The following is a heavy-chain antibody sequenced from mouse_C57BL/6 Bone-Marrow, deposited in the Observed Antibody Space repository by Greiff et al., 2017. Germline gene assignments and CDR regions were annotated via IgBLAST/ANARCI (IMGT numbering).Heavy chain of an antibody. Sequence: QVQLQQSGPELVKPGASVQISCKASGYAFLSSWMNWVKQRPGKGLGWIGRIYPGDGDTNYNGKFKGKATLTADKSSSTAYMQLRSLTSEDSAVYCCARYDYDGYYYAMDYWGQGTSVTVSS. CDR2: IYPGDGDT. CDR3: ARYDYDGYYYAMDY. V-gene: IGHV1-82*01. D-gene: IGHD2-4*01. J-gene: IGHJ4*01. CDR1: GYAFLSSW.